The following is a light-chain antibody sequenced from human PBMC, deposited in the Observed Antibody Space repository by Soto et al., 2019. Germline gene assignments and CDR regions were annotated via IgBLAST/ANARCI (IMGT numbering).Light chain of an antibody. CDR1: HDIRNK. Sequence: DIQLTQSQSSLSAYVGDRVTITCRASHDIRNKLVWFQQKPGDTPKSLIFAASTLQRGVPSKFSGSGSGPDFSLTITSLQPEDFATYYCQQHDRFPYTFGQGTKLEI. J-gene: IGKJ2*01. CDR2: AAS. V-gene: IGKV1-16*02. CDR3: QQHDRFPYT.